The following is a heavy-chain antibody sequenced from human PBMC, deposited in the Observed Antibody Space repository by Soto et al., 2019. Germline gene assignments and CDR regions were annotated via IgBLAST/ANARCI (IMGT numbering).Heavy chain of an antibody. CDR3: APLSVSLSGPYGIRV. Sequence: SETLSLTCSVSGYSVSSSDYYWAWIRQPPGKGLEWIGSMFYSGLTYYNPSLKSRVTLSVDTSKNQFSVRLNSVTAADTAVYYCAPLSVSLSGPYGIRVWGQGTTVTVSS. CDR2: MFYSGLT. J-gene: IGHJ6*02. D-gene: IGHD2-15*01. V-gene: IGHV4-39*01. CDR1: GYSVSSSDYY.